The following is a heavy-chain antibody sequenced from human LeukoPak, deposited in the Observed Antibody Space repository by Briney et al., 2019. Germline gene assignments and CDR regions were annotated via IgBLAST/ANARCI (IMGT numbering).Heavy chain of an antibody. Sequence: GASVKVSCKASGYTFTSYYMHWVRQAPGQGLEWMGIINPSGSSTSYAQKFQGRVTMTRDTSTSTVYMELSSLRSEDTAVYYCARDTTITGDAYYYYYGMDVWGQGTTVTVSS. V-gene: IGHV1-46*01. CDR2: INPSGSST. CDR1: GYTFTSYY. D-gene: IGHD7-27*01. CDR3: ARDTTITGDAYYYYYGMDV. J-gene: IGHJ6*02.